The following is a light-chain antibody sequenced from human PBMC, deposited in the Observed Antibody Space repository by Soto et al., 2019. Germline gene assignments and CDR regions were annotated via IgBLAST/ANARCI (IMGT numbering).Light chain of an antibody. J-gene: IGKJ1*01. Sequence: DLPMTPSPSSLSASVGDRVTITCRASQSISSYLNWYQQKPGKAPKLLIYAASSLQSGVPSRFSGSGSGTDFTLTISSLQPEDFATYYCQQSYSTPPWTFGQGTKVEIK. V-gene: IGKV1-39*01. CDR2: AAS. CDR1: QSISSY. CDR3: QQSYSTPPWT.